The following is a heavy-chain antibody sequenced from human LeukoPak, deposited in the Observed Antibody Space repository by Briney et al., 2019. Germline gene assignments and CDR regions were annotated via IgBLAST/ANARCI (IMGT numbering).Heavy chain of an antibody. V-gene: IGHV3-30*02. D-gene: IGHD3-22*01. CDR2: IRYDGSNK. CDR1: GFTFSSYG. J-gene: IGHJ3*02. CDR3: ARGAFYYDSSGFSHAFDI. Sequence: PGGSLRLSCAASGFTFSSYGMHWVRQAPGKGLEWVAFIRYDGSNKYYADSVKGRLTISRDNSKNTLYLQMNSLRPEDTAVYYCARGAFYYDSSGFSHAFDIWGQGTMVTVSS.